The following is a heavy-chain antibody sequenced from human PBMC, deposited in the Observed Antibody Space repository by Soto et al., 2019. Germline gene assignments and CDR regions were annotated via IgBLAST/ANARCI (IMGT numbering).Heavy chain of an antibody. V-gene: IGHV5-10-1*01. CDR2: IDPSDSYT. D-gene: IGHD6-19*01. J-gene: IGHJ6*02. Sequence: PGESLKISCKGSGYSFTSYWISWVRQMPGKGLEWMGRIDPSDSYTNYSPSFQGHVTISADKSISTAYLQWSSLKASDTAMYYCARHPDYYSSGWYAAYYYGMDVWGQGTTVTVSS. CDR3: ARHPDYYSSGWYAAYYYGMDV. CDR1: GYSFTSYW.